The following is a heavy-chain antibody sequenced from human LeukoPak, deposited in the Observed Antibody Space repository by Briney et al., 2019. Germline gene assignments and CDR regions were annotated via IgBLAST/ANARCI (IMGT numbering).Heavy chain of an antibody. J-gene: IGHJ4*02. CDR3: ARDLSMVRGIGILYYFDY. CDR1: GYTFTGYY. V-gene: IGHV1-2*02. CDR2: INPNHGDT. D-gene: IGHD3-10*01. Sequence: ASVKVSCKASGYTFTGYYMHWVRQAPGQGLEWMGWINPNHGDTNYAQKFQDRVSMTRDTSISTAYMHLSRLRSADTAVYYCARDLSMVRGIGILYYFDYWGQGTLVTVSS.